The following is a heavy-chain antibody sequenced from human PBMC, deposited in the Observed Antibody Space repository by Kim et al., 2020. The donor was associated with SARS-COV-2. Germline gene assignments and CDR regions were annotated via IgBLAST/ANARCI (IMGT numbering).Heavy chain of an antibody. CDR2: TA. Sequence: TANDAQEFQGRVTITADESTGTAYMELSSLRSEDTAVYYCARDGYGMDVWGQGTTVTVSS. J-gene: IGHJ6*02. CDR3: ARDGYGMDV. V-gene: IGHV1-69*01.